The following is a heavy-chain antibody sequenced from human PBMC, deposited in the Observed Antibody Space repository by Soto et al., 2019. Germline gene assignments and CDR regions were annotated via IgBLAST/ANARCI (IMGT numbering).Heavy chain of an antibody. CDR3: ARVGPDGKRVSCIRGRWVDT. CDR1: GYSITSGYY. CDR2: IHHTGGT. Sequence: SATLSLTCAFSGYSITSGYYWRLIRQPPGKGLEWMGTIHHTGGTYYNPSLKSRVSMSIDTSKNQFSLRLSSVTAADTAVHYCARVGPDGKRVSCIRGRWVDTGGQGNRVTGS. V-gene: IGHV4-38-2*01. D-gene: IGHD3-16*01. J-gene: IGHJ5*02.